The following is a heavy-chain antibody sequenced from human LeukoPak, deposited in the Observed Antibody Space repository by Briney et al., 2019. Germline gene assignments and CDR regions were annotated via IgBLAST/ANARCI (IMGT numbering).Heavy chain of an antibody. Sequence: SETLSLTCTVSGGSISSYYWSWIRQPPGKGLEWIGYIYYSGSTNYNPSLKSRVTISVDTSKNQFFLKLSSVTAADTAVYYCARDTHYDILTGYYYDAFDIWGQGTMVTVSS. D-gene: IGHD3-9*01. CDR2: IYYSGST. V-gene: IGHV4-59*01. J-gene: IGHJ3*02. CDR3: ARDTHYDILTGYYYDAFDI. CDR1: GGSISSYY.